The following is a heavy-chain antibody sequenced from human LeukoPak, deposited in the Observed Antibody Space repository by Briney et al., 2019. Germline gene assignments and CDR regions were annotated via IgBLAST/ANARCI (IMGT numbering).Heavy chain of an antibody. J-gene: IGHJ4*02. V-gene: IGHV1-2*02. CDR1: GYTFTDYY. D-gene: IGHD3-3*01. CDR2: INPNSGDT. CDR3: ATSTTIFGVASGDY. Sequence: ASVKVSCKTSGYTFTDYYMHWVRQAPGQGLEWMGWINPNSGDTNYARRFQGRVTMTRETSISTAYMELSRLRSDDTAVYYCATSTTIFGVASGDYWGQGTLVTVS.